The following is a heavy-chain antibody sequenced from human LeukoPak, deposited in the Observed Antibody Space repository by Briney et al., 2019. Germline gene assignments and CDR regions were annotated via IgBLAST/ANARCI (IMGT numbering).Heavy chain of an antibody. CDR3: ASLGYSPSPNWFDP. J-gene: IGHJ5*02. V-gene: IGHV1-69*04. CDR2: IIPILGIA. D-gene: IGHD6-13*01. Sequence: GASVKVSCKASGGTFSSYAISWVRQAPGQGREWMGRIIPILGIANYAQKFQGRVTITADKSTSTAYMELSSLRSEDTAVYYCASLGYSPSPNWFDPWGQGTLVTVSS. CDR1: GGTFSSYA.